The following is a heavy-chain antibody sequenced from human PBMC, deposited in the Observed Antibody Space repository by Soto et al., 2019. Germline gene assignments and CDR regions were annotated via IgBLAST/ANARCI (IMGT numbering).Heavy chain of an antibody. CDR1: GFTFSSYS. CDR2: ISSSGRFI. V-gene: IGHV3-21*01. D-gene: IGHD6-19*01. CDR3: ARRLRAVSAPDTFDI. J-gene: IGHJ3*02. Sequence: EVQLVESGGGLVKPGGSLTLSCEASGFTFSSYSMNWVRQAPGKGLEWVTSISSSGRFIYYTDSVQGRFITSRDNAKNSLILQMNSLRGEDTAVYYCARRLRAVSAPDTFDIWGQGTVVTVSS.